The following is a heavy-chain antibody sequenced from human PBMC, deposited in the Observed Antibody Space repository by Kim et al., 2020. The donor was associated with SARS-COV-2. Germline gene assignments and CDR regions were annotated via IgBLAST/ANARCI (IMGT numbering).Heavy chain of an antibody. V-gene: IGHV5-51*01. D-gene: IGHD3-22*01. J-gene: IGHJ4*02. Sequence: PSFQGQVTISADKSISTAYLQWGSLKASDTAMYYCARHEGYGSGYLVDYWGQGTLVTVSS. CDR3: ARHEGYGSGYLVDY.